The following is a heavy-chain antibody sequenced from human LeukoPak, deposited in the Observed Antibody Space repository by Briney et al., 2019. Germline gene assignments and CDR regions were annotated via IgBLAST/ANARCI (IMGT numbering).Heavy chain of an antibody. V-gene: IGHV4-59*01. CDR3: ARAVAGLYYFDY. CDR2: IYHSGST. D-gene: IGHD6-19*01. J-gene: IGHJ4*02. Sequence: PSETLSLTCTVSGGSISSYYWSWIRQPPGKGLEWIGYIYHSGSTNYNPSLKSRVTISVDTSKNQFSLKLSSVTAADTAVYYCARAVAGLYYFDYWGQGTLVTVSS. CDR1: GGSISSYY.